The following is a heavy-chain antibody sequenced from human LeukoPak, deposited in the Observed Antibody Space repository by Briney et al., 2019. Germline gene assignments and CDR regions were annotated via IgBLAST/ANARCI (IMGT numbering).Heavy chain of an antibody. CDR1: GYTFTSYG. J-gene: IGHJ5*02. D-gene: IGHD6-19*01. Sequence: GASVKVSCKASGYTFTSYGISWVRQAPGQGLEWMGWINPNSGGTNYAQKFQGRVTMTRDTSISTAYMELSRLRSDDTAVYYCARRVEYSSGWYENYNWFDPWGQGTLVTVSS. CDR2: INPNSGGT. V-gene: IGHV1-2*02. CDR3: ARRVEYSSGWYENYNWFDP.